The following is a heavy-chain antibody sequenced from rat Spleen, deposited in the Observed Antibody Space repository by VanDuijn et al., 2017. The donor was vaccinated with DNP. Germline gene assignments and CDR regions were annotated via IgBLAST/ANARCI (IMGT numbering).Heavy chain of an antibody. J-gene: IGHJ2*01. CDR3: ARWGD. Sequence: QVQLKESGPGLVQPSRTLSLTCTVPGFSLTSYHVHWVRQPPGKGLEWMGRIQSGGSTDYNSALKSRLSISRDTSKSQVFLKMNSVQTEDTAMYFCARWGDWGQGVMVTVSS. D-gene: IGHD5-1*01. CDR2: IQSGGST. CDR1: GFSLTSYH. V-gene: IGHV2-27*01.